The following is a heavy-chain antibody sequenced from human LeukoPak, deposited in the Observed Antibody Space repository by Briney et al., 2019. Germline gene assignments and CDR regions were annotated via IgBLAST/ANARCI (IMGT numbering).Heavy chain of an antibody. D-gene: IGHD6-19*01. CDR2: IYYSGST. CDR3: ARHLTSVAGFDY. CDR1: GGSISGYY. V-gene: IGHV4-59*08. Sequence: SETLSLTCTVSGGSISGYYWSWIRQPPGKGLEWIGYIYYSGSTYYNPSLKSRVTISVDKSKNQFSLKLSSVTAADTAVYYCARHLTSVAGFDYWGQGTLVTVSS. J-gene: IGHJ4*02.